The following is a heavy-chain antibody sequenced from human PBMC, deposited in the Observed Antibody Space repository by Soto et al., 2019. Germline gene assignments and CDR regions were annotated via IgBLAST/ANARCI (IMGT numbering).Heavy chain of an antibody. CDR2: IKQDGSEK. D-gene: IGHD2-21*02. CDR1: GFTFSSYW. V-gene: IGHV3-7*01. CDR3: ARVIVVVTALDAFDI. Sequence: EVQLVESGGGLVQPGGSLRLSCAASGFTFSSYWMSWVRQAPGKGLEWVANIKQDGSEKYYVDSVKGRFTISRDNAKNSLYLQMNRLRAEDTAVYYCARVIVVVTALDAFDIWGQGTMVTVSS. J-gene: IGHJ3*02.